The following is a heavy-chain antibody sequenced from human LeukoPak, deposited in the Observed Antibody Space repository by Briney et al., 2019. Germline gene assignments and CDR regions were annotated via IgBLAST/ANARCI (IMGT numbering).Heavy chain of an antibody. CDR2: ISTYTGNT. CDR3: ARDQKSGLEVLRRY. J-gene: IGHJ4*02. V-gene: IGHV1-18*04. CDR1: GYRFTSYD. D-gene: IGHD3-3*01. Sequence: GASVKVSCRASGYRFTSYDISWVRQAPGQGLQWMGVISTYTGNTNYAQSFQDRVTMTTDTSTSTVYMELRSLTSDDTAVYYCARDQKSGLEVLRRYWGQGTLVTVSS.